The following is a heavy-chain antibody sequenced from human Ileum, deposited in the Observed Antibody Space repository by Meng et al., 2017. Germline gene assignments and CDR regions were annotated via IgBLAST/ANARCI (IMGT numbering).Heavy chain of an antibody. J-gene: IGHJ4*02. CDR1: GFTFSTYT. V-gene: IGHV3-30*01. CDR2: ISHDGSSY. CDR3: AREPSFGEHDY. Sequence: VQVVASGGGWVQTVRSLRFSCAASGFTFSTYTMHWVRQAPGKGPEWVTAISHDGSSYVYADSVKGRFTISRDNSKNTLYLQMNSPTPEDTAVYYCAREPSFGEHDYWGQGTLVTVSS. D-gene: IGHD3-10*01.